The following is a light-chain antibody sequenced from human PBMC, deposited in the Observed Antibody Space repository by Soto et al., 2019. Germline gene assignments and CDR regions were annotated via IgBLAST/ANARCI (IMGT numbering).Light chain of an antibody. CDR1: QSVSGY. J-gene: IGKJ1*01. V-gene: IGKV3-15*01. Sequence: IVMTQSPGTVSVFPWETVTLSCRASQSVSGYLDWFHQKPGQAPRLVLLRIFTRAIGVPARFSGSGSETEFTLTISRLQSEDFAVYYCQQYNNWPPWTFGQGTKVDIK. CDR3: QQYNNWPPWT. CDR2: RIF.